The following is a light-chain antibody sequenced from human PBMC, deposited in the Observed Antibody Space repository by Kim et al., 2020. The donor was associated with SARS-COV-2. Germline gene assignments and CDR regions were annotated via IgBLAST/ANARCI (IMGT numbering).Light chain of an antibody. V-gene: IGLV3-1*01. Sequence: VSVSPGQTASITCSGDKLGDKYACWYQQKPGQSPVLVIYQDGKRPSGIPERFSGSNSGNTATLTISGTQAMDEADYYCQAWDSSGVFGGGTQLTVL. CDR2: QDG. J-gene: IGLJ2*01. CDR1: KLGDKY. CDR3: QAWDSSGV.